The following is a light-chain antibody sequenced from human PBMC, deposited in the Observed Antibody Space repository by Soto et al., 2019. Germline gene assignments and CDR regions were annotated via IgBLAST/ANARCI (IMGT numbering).Light chain of an antibody. CDR3: QHCNDYSWT. CDR2: GTS. J-gene: IGKJ1*01. V-gene: IGKV1-5*03. CDR1: QSISIW. Sequence: DIHMTQSPSTLSASVGDRVTITCRASQSISIWLAWYQQKPGRAPNLLIYGTSSLESGVPSRISGSGSGTEFTLTISSLQPDDFATYYCQHCNDYSWTFGQGTKVEIK.